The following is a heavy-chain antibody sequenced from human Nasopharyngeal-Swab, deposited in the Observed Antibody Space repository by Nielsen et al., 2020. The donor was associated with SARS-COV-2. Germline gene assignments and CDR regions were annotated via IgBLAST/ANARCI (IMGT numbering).Heavy chain of an antibody. Sequence: SSVKVSCKASGGTFSSYAISWVRQAPGQGLEWMGGIIPIFGTANYAQKFQGRVTITADESTSPAYMELSSLRSEDTAVYYCATGVCGGDCYPAQHDAFDIWGQGTMVTVSS. D-gene: IGHD2-21*02. CDR3: ATGVCGGDCYPAQHDAFDI. CDR1: GGTFSSYA. J-gene: IGHJ3*02. V-gene: IGHV1-69*13. CDR2: IIPIFGTA.